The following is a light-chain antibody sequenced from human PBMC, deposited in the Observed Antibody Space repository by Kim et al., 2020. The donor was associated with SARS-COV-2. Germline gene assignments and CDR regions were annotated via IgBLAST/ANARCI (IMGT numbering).Light chain of an antibody. CDR1: QNINNV. CDR3: QQYFSLST. CDR2: GAS. Sequence: LSASVGDRITSTCRSSQNINNVLAWYQKKPGMAPTLLIYGASSLQSGVPTRFTGRGSGTEFSLTISSLQPDDFATYYCQQYFSLSTFGQGTKLEI. J-gene: IGKJ2*01. V-gene: IGKV1-5*03.